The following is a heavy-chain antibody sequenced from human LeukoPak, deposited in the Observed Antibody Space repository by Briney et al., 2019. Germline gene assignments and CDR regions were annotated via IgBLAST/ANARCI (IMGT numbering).Heavy chain of an antibody. Sequence: GGSLRLSCVASGFTFSNSAMSWVRQAPGKGLEWVSAITDRGAYTYYAASVKGRFNISRDNSKDTLYLQRDSLRAEDTAVYYCAKGALRSCSVRTCYPLDSWGPGTLVTVSS. V-gene: IGHV3-23*01. CDR3: AKGALRSCSVRTCYPLDS. CDR2: ITDRGAYT. J-gene: IGHJ4*02. D-gene: IGHD2-15*01. CDR1: GFTFSNSA.